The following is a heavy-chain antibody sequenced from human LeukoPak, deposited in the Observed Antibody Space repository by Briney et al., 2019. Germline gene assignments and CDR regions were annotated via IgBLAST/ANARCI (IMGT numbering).Heavy chain of an antibody. D-gene: IGHD4-17*01. J-gene: IGHJ3*02. CDR1: GGSLTSTNSY. CDR3: VRHVDGDSGYAFDI. CDR2: VYYTGTT. Sequence: SETLSLTCTVSGGSLTSTNSYWGYIRQHPEKGLEWIGTVYYTGTTYYNPYLKSRVTISVDTSKNQFSLRLSSVTAADTAVYFCVRHVDGDSGYAFDIWGQGTMVTVSS. V-gene: IGHV4-39*01.